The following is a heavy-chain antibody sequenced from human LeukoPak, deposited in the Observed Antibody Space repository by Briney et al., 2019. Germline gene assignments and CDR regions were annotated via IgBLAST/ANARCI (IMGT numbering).Heavy chain of an antibody. CDR3: AREAGGYSYGLYYYMDV. Sequence: GGSLRLSCAASGFTFSSYSMNWVRQAPGKGLEWVSSISSSSSYIYCADSVKGRFTISRDNAKNSLYLQMNSLRAEDTAVYYCAREAGGYSYGLYYYMDVWGKGTTVTVSS. V-gene: IGHV3-21*01. J-gene: IGHJ6*03. D-gene: IGHD5-18*01. CDR2: ISSSSSYI. CDR1: GFTFSSYS.